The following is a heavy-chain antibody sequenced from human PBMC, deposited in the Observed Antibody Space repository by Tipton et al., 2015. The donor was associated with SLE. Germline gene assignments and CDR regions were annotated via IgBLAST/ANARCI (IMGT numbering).Heavy chain of an antibody. Sequence: GLVKPSETLSLTCTVSGGSIRSYYWSWIRQPPGKGLEWIGNIHYMGGTNRNSSLKRRVTISLDTSKNQIYLRLSSANVADTAMYYCARVGGSLDWKMDLWGRGALISVSS. J-gene: IGHJ2*01. CDR3: ARVGGSLDWKMDL. CDR2: IHYMGGT. CDR1: GGSIRSYY. D-gene: IGHD3/OR15-3a*01. V-gene: IGHV4-59*08.